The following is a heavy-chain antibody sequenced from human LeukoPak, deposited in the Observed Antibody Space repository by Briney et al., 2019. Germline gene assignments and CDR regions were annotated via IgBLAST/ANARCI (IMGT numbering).Heavy chain of an antibody. CDR3: AKDVGYYDSSGTLY. CDR2: ISYDGSNK. Sequence: GGSLRLSCAASGFTFSSYAMHWVRQAPGKGLEWVAVISYDGSNKYYADSVKGRFTISRDNSKNTLYLQMNSLRAEDTAVYYCAKDVGYYDSSGTLYWGQGTLVTVSS. D-gene: IGHD3-22*01. CDR1: GFTFSSYA. V-gene: IGHV3-30-3*01. J-gene: IGHJ4*02.